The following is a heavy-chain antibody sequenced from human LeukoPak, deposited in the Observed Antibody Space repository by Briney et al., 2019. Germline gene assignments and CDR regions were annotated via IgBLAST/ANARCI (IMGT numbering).Heavy chain of an antibody. Sequence: SETLSLTCTVSGGPIRSYYWSWMRQPPGKGLEWIGNIHYSESTNFNPSLKSRVTISVDTSKNQFSLKLSSVTAADTAVYYCARGASSSSGGYYYYYMDVWGKGTTVTVSS. CDR1: GGPIRSYY. D-gene: IGHD6-6*01. J-gene: IGHJ6*03. CDR2: IHYSEST. V-gene: IGHV4-59*01. CDR3: ARGASSSSGGYYYYYMDV.